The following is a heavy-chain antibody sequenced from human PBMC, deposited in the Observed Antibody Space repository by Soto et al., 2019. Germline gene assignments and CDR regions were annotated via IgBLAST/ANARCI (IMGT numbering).Heavy chain of an antibody. CDR1: GFTFSSYG. Sequence: QVQLVESGGGVVQPGRSLRLSCAASGFTFSSYGMHWVRQAPGKGLEWVAVIWYDGSNKYDADSVKGPFTISRDNSKNTLYLQMNSLRAEDTAVYYCARGRVGYQLLLSGMDVWGQGTTVTVSS. J-gene: IGHJ6*02. V-gene: IGHV3-33*01. CDR3: ARGRVGYQLLLSGMDV. CDR2: IWYDGSNK. D-gene: IGHD2-2*01.